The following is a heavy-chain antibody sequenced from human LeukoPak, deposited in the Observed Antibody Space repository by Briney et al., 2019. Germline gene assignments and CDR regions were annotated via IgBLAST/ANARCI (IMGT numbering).Heavy chain of an antibody. J-gene: IGHJ4*02. D-gene: IGHD5-18*01. Sequence: PGGSLRLSCAASGFTFSSYAMGWVRQAPGKGLEWVSAITASGGNTYYADSVKGRFTISRDNSKNTLYLQVNSLRAEDTAVYYCAKANGYSYGRYYFDYWGQGTLVTVSS. CDR3: AKANGYSYGRYYFDY. CDR1: GFTFSSYA. CDR2: ITASGGNT. V-gene: IGHV3-23*01.